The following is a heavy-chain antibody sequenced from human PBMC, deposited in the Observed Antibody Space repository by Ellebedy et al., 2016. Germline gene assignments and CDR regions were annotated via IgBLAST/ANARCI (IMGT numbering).Heavy chain of an antibody. D-gene: IGHD2-15*01. CDR3: AKRGCSGGSCYYYYGMDV. CDR1: GFTFSSYS. J-gene: IGHJ6*02. Sequence: GGSLRLSXAASGFTFSSYSMNWVRQAPGKGLEWVSSISSSSSYIYYADSVKGRFTISRDNSKNTLYLQMNSLRAEDTAVYYCAKRGCSGGSCYYYYGMDVWGQGTTVTVSS. V-gene: IGHV3-21*01. CDR2: ISSSSSYI.